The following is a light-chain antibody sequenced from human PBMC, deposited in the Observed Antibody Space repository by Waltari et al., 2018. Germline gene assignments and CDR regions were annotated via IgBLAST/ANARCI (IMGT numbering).Light chain of an antibody. CDR1: QSVGRT. CDR3: QHYVRLPVT. CDR2: GAS. J-gene: IGKJ1*01. Sequence: EIVLTQSPGTLSLSTGERATLSCRTSQSVGRTLAWYQQKPGQAPRLRIYGASIRATGIPDRFSGSGSGTDFSLTISRLEPEDFAVYYCQHYVRLPVTFGQGTKVEIK. V-gene: IGKV3-20*01.